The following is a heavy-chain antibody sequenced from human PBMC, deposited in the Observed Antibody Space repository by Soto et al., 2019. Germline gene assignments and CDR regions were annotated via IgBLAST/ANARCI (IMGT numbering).Heavy chain of an antibody. D-gene: IGHD3-10*01. CDR3: ARVWGGAFDI. J-gene: IGHJ3*02. V-gene: IGHV4-59*01. CDR1: GGSISSYY. CDR2: IYYSGST. Sequence: QVQLQESGPGLVKPSETLSLTCTVSGGSISSYYWSWIRQPPGKGLEWIGYIYYSGSTNYNPSLTSRVTISVDTSKNQFAVKLSSVTAADTAVYYCARVWGGAFDIWGQGTMVTVSS.